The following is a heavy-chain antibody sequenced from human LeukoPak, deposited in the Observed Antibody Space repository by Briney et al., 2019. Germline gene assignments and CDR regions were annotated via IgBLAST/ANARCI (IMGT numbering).Heavy chain of an antibody. J-gene: IGHJ4*02. CDR1: GGSISSYF. V-gene: IGHV4-4*07. CDR3: ARALGYFGSGGEA. D-gene: IGHD3-10*01. CDR2: IYPSGST. Sequence: SETLSLTCTVSGGSISSYFWNWIRQPAGKGLEWIGHIYPSGSTNYNPSLKSRVTMSVDTSKNQFSLKLSSVTAADTAMYYCARALGYFGSGGEAGGQGTLVTVSS.